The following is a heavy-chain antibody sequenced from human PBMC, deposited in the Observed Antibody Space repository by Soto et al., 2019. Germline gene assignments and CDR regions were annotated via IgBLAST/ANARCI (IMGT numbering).Heavy chain of an antibody. J-gene: IGHJ4*02. Sequence: QVQLVQSGAEVKKPGSSVKVSCKASGGTFSSYAISWVRQAPGQGLEWMGGIIPIFGTANYAQKFQGRVTITAHESTSTAYMELSSLRSEDTAVYYCARETGMITFGGVIAYTPLGYWGQGTLVTVSS. CDR3: ARETGMITFGGVIAYTPLGY. V-gene: IGHV1-69*01. CDR1: GGTFSSYA. CDR2: IIPIFGTA. D-gene: IGHD3-16*02.